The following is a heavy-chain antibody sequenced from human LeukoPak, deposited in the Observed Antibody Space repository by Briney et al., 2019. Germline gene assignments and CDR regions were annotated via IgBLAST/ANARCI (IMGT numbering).Heavy chain of an antibody. V-gene: IGHV4-31*03. Sequence: PSQTLSLTCTVSGGSISSGGYYWSWIRQHPGKGLEWIGYIYYSGSTYYNPSLKSRVTISVDTSKNQFSLKLSSVTAADTAVYYCARGQVARGLFDYWGQGTLVTVSS. CDR1: GGSISSGGYY. CDR3: ARGQVARGLFDY. CDR2: IYYSGST. J-gene: IGHJ4*02. D-gene: IGHD5-12*01.